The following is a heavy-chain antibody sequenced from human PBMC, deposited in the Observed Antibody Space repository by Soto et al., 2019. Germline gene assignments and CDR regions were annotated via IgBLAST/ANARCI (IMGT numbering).Heavy chain of an antibody. CDR3: ARVQYPNYCSGGSCYGWFDP. CDR2: INAGNGNT. V-gene: IGHV1-3*01. Sequence: GASVKVSCKASGYTFTSYAMHCVRQAPGQMLEWMGWINAGNGNTKYSQKFQGRVTITRDTSASTAYMELSSLRSEDTAVYYCARVQYPNYCSGGSCYGWFDPWGQGTLVTVSS. CDR1: GYTFTSYA. J-gene: IGHJ5*02. D-gene: IGHD2-15*01.